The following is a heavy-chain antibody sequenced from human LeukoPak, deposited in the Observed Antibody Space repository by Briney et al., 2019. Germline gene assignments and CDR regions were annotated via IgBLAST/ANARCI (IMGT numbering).Heavy chain of an antibody. D-gene: IGHD3-22*01. CDR3: ARGSNYYYDVTADYPRY. CDR1: GYTFTTYY. V-gene: IGHV1-46*04. CDR2: INHSGGTT. Sequence: GASVKLSCKTSGYTFTTYYIHWVRQAPGQGLEWLGIINHSGGTTTYAQKLQGRATMTRDTSTSTVYMELNTLRSEDTAVYYCARGSNYYYDVTADYPRYWGQGTLVTVSS. J-gene: IGHJ4*02.